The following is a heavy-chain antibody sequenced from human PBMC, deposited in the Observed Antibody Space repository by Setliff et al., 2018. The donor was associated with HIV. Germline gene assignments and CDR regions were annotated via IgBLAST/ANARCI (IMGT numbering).Heavy chain of an antibody. Sequence: GESLKISCAASGFTFGRYSMNWVRQAPGKGLEWVGFINSGSSSIFYGDSVKGRFTISRDDAKNSLLLHMNSLRAEDTAVYYCARETTGWFGELAAAFDIWDHGTLVTVSS. CDR1: GFTFGRYS. D-gene: IGHD3-10*01. CDR3: ARETTGWFGELAAAFDI. CDR2: INSGSSSI. V-gene: IGHV3-48*04. J-gene: IGHJ3*02.